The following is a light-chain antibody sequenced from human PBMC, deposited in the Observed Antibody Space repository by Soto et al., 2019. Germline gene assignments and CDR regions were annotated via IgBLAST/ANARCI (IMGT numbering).Light chain of an antibody. Sequence: SYALAQPPSVSVAPGQTATVTCGGSNIGSKSVHWYQQKPGQAPVLVVYDDSERPSGIPERFSGSNSGNTATLTISRVEADDEADFYCQVWDSSSEHYVFGTGTKVTVL. V-gene: IGLV3-21*02. CDR2: DDS. CDR1: NIGSKS. J-gene: IGLJ1*01. CDR3: QVWDSSSEHYV.